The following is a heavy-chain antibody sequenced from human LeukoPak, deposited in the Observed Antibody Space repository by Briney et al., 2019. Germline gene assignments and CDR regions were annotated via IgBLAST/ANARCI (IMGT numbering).Heavy chain of an antibody. V-gene: IGHV4-31*03. CDR2: IYYSGST. CDR1: GGSINSGDYY. J-gene: IGHJ4*02. CDR3: ATRRASKFYFDY. Sequence: SQTLSLTCTVSGGSINSGDYYWSWIRQHPGKGLEWIGHIYYSGSTYFNPSLKSRVTISVDVSKDQFSLKLSSVTAADTAVYYCATRRASKFYFDYWGQGTLVTVSS. D-gene: IGHD3-10*01.